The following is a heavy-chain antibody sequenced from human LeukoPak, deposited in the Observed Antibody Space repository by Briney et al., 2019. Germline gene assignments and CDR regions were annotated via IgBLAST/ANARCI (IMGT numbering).Heavy chain of an antibody. Sequence: PSETLSLTGTGSGGSISSYYWSWIRQPPGQGLEWIGNIYYSGSTNYNPSLKSRVTISVDTSKNQFSLKLSSVTAADTAVYYCAGALYDRSLEGDFDLWGRGTLVTVSS. V-gene: IGHV4-59*01. CDR2: IYYSGST. CDR1: GGSISSYY. D-gene: IGHD3-9*01. CDR3: AGALYDRSLEGDFDL. J-gene: IGHJ2*01.